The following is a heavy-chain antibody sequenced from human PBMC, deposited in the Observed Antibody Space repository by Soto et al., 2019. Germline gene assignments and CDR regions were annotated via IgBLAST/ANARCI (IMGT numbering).Heavy chain of an antibody. CDR1: GFTFSSYG. V-gene: IGHV3-30*18. D-gene: IGHD3-22*01. Sequence: SLRLSCAASGFTFSSYGMHWVRQAPGKGLEWVAVISYDGSNKYYADSVKGRFTISRDNSKNTLYLQMNSLRAEDTAVYYCAKSGLYHYDSSGYYGVDYWGQGTRVNVSS. J-gene: IGHJ4*02. CDR3: AKSGLYHYDSSGYYGVDY. CDR2: ISYDGSNK.